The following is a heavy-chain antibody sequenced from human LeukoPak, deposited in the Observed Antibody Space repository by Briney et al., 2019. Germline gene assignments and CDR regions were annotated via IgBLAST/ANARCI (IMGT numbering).Heavy chain of an antibody. CDR1: GFSFSNNY. V-gene: IGHV3-53*01. J-gene: IGHJ6*04. Sequence: PGGSPRLSCAASGFSFSNNYMSWVRQAPGEGLEWIAGIYSGGNTYYAESVQGRFTISRDTYKNMVYLQMNGLTPEDTAVYYCARDPTGASVWGKGTTVTVSS. D-gene: IGHD1-14*01. CDR2: IYSGGNT. CDR3: ARDPTGASV.